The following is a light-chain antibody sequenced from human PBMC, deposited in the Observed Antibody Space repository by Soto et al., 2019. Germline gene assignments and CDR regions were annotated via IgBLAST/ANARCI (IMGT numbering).Light chain of an antibody. J-gene: IGKJ4*01. Sequence: EIVLTQSPGTLSLSPGERATLSCRASQSVSSYLAWYQQKPGQAPRLLIYGTSTRATGIPDRFSGSVSGTDFTIIISKLEIENFAVYYCQQYGSSPGTFGGGTKVEIK. CDR2: GTS. CDR1: QSVSSY. V-gene: IGKV3-20*01. CDR3: QQYGSSPGT.